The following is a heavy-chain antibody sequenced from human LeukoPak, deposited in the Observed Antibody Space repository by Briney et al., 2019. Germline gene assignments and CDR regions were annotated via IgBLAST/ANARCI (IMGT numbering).Heavy chain of an antibody. CDR3: ARAVSGSSWYRGMLWFDP. D-gene: IGHD6-13*01. CDR1: GYTFTSYG. V-gene: IGHV1-18*01. CDR2: ISAYNGNT. J-gene: IGHJ5*02. Sequence: VASVKVSCKASGYTFTSYGISWVRQAPGQGLEWMGWISAYNGNTNYAQKLQGRVTMTTDTSTSTAYMELRSLRSDDTAVYYCARAVSGSSWYRGMLWFDPWGQGTLVTVSS.